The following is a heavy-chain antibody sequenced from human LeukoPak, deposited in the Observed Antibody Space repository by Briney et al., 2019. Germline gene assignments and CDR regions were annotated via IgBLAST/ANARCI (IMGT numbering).Heavy chain of an antibody. CDR1: GFTFSSYS. CDR2: ISSSSTYI. CDR3: ARADYDSSGTFDY. Sequence: GGSLRLPCAASGFTFSSYSMNWVRQAPGKGLEWVSSISSSSTYIYYADSVQGRFTISRDNAKNSLYLQMNSLRADDTAVYYCARADYDSSGTFDYWGQGTLVTVSP. V-gene: IGHV3-21*01. J-gene: IGHJ4*02. D-gene: IGHD3-22*01.